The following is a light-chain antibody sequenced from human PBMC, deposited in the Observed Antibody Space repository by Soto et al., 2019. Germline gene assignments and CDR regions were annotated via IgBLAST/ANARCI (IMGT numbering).Light chain of an antibody. V-gene: IGLV2-11*01. Sequence: QSALTQPRSVSGSPGQSVTISSTGTSSDVGRYDYVSWYQQHPGKAPKLIVYDVTERPSGVPDRFSGSKSGNTASLTISGLQAEDEADYSCCSFAGSYSYVFGTATKVTVL. J-gene: IGLJ1*01. CDR1: SSDVGRYDY. CDR2: DVT. CDR3: CSFAGSYSYV.